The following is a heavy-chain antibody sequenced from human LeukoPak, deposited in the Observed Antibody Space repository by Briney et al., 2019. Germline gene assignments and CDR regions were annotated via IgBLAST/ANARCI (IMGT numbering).Heavy chain of an antibody. V-gene: IGHV1-58*01. CDR1: GFTFTSSA. Sequence: SVKVSCKASGFTFTSSAVQWVRQARGRGLEWIGWIVVGSGNTNYAQKFQERVTINRDMSTSTAYMELSSLRSEDTAVYYCATDDVTTGTKTALGYWGQGTLVTVSS. J-gene: IGHJ4*02. D-gene: IGHD1-1*01. CDR3: ATDDVTTGTKTALGY. CDR2: IVVGSGNT.